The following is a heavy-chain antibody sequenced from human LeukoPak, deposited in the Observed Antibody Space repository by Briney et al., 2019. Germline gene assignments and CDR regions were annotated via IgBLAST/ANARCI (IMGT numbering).Heavy chain of an antibody. CDR1: GGTFSSYA. CDR3: ARASSTYYYYGMDV. Sequence: GASVKVSCKASGGTFSSYAISWVRQAPGQGLEWMGWISAYSGDTKYAQKFQGRVTMATDTSTSTGYMELRSLTSDDTAVYYCARASSTYYYYGMDVWGQGTTVTVSS. D-gene: IGHD6-13*01. V-gene: IGHV1-18*01. CDR2: ISAYSGDT. J-gene: IGHJ6*02.